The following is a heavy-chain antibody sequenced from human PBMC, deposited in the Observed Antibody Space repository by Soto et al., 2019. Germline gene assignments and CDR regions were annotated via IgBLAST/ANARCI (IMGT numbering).Heavy chain of an antibody. Sequence: SETLSLTCAVSGYSISSGYYWGWIRQPPGKGLEWIGSIYHSGSTYYNPSLKSRVTISVDTSKNQFSLKLSPVTAADTAVYYCARDLSNHYSSGPVDYWGQGTLVTVSS. J-gene: IGHJ4*02. CDR2: IYHSGST. V-gene: IGHV4-38-2*02. CDR1: GYSISSGYY. D-gene: IGHD6-19*01. CDR3: ARDLSNHYSSGPVDY.